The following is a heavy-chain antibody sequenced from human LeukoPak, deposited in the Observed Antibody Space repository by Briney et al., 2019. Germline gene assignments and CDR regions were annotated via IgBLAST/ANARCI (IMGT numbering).Heavy chain of an antibody. CDR2: INPSGGST. CDR1: GYTFTSYY. Sequence: ASVKVSCKASGYTFTSYYMHWVRQAPGQGLEWMGIINPSGGSTSYAQKFQGRVTMTRDTSTSTVYMELSSLTSEDTAMYYCARDRSGYADAFDIWGQRTMVTVSS. CDR3: ARDRSGYADAFDI. J-gene: IGHJ3*02. D-gene: IGHD5-12*01. V-gene: IGHV1-46*01.